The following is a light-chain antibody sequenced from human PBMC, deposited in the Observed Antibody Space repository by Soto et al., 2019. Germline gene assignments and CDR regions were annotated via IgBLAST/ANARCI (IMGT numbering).Light chain of an antibody. CDR3: QQYNNWPPT. V-gene: IGKV3-15*01. CDR2: GAS. CDR1: QSVSSN. J-gene: IGKJ3*01. Sequence: EMVMTQSPATLSVSPGERATLSCRASQSVSSNLAWYQQKPGQAPRLLIYGASTRATGIPARFSGSGSGTEFTLTISSLQSEDFAVYYCQQYNNWPPTFAPGTKVDIK.